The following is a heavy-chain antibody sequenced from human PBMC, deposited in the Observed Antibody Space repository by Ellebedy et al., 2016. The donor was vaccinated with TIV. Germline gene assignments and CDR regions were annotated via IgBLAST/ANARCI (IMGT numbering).Heavy chain of an antibody. CDR2: IKSKSDGGTP. J-gene: IGHJ4*02. CDR1: GFTFRNAW. Sequence: GESLKISCAASGFTFRNAWMTWVRQAPGKGLEWVGRIKSKSDGGTPDYAAPVKGRFAISRDDSKNTLYLQMNSLKTEDTAVYYCTPENRAADFDSWGQGTLVTVSS. D-gene: IGHD6-13*01. V-gene: IGHV3-15*01. CDR3: TPENRAADFDS.